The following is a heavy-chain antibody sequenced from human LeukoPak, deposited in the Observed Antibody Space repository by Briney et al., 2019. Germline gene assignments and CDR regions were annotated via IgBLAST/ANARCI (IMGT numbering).Heavy chain of an antibody. CDR1: GFTFSSYA. CDR2: ISGSGGST. D-gene: IGHD2-2*03. J-gene: IGHJ4*02. Sequence: PGGSLRLSCAASGFTFSSYAMSWVRQAPGKGLEWVSAISGSGGSTYYADSVKGRFTISRDNSKNTLLLQMNSLRAEDTAVYYCARDFGYCSTTSCYDQWGQGTLVTVSS. CDR3: ARDFGYCSTTSCYDQ. V-gene: IGHV3-23*01.